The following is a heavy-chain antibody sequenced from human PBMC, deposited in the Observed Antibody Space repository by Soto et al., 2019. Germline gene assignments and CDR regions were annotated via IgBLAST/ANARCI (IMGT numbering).Heavy chain of an antibody. CDR3: ARGGRHSDYYYYYGMDV. V-gene: IGHV1-46*01. D-gene: IGHD6-25*01. Sequence: ASVKLSCKAFGYTFTIYYIHWVRQAPGQGLEWMGVINTSGGSPTYAQKFQDRVTMTRDTSTSTVYMELSSLRSEDTAVYYCARGGRHSDYYYYYGMDVWGQGTTVTVSS. CDR1: GYTFTIYY. J-gene: IGHJ6*02. CDR2: INTSGGSP.